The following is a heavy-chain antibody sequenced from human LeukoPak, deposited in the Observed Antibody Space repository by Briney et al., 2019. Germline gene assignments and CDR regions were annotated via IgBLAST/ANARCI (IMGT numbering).Heavy chain of an antibody. D-gene: IGHD3/OR15-3a*01. CDR2: IYYGGGT. Sequence: SETLSLTCTVSGGSISSYYWSWIRQPPGKGLEWVGYIYYGGGTNYNPSLKSRVTISVDTPKNQFSLNLNSVTAADTAVYYCARDPDFWTGYYYFDYWGQGTLVTVSS. V-gene: IGHV4-59*12. CDR3: ARDPDFWTGYYYFDY. J-gene: IGHJ4*02. CDR1: GGSISSYY.